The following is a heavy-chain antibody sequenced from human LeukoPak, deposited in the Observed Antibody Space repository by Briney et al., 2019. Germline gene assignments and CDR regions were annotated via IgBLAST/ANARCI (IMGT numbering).Heavy chain of an antibody. CDR3: ARHVYGDTAMGIDY. CDR2: IYYSGST. V-gene: IGHV4-59*08. D-gene: IGHD5-18*01. J-gene: IGHJ4*02. CDR1: GGSISSYY. Sequence: PSETLSLTCTVSGGSISSYYWSWIRQPPGKGLEWIGYIYYSGSTNYNPSLKSRVTISVDTSKNQFSLKLSSVTAADTAVYYCARHVYGDTAMGIDYWGQGTLVTVSS.